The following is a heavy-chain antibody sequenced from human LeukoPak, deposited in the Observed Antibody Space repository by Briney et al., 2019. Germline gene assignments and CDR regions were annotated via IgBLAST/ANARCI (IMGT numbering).Heavy chain of an antibody. CDR1: SGSISGYY. CDR3: ARSLLTIFGVSYYYYMDV. J-gene: IGHJ6*03. D-gene: IGHD3-3*01. Sequence: SETLSLTCTVSSGSISGYYWSWIRQPPGKGLEWIGYIYYSGSTNYNPSLKSRVTISVDTSKNQFSLKLTSVTAADTAVYYCARSLLTIFGVSYYYYMDVWGKGTTVTVSS. CDR2: IYYSGST. V-gene: IGHV4-59*08.